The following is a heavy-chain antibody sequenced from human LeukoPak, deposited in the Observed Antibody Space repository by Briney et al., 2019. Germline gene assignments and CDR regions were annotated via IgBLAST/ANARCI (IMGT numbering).Heavy chain of an antibody. CDR2: VNPNSGDT. D-gene: IGHD3-10*01. CDR3: ARGPRITLIRGGQWYYYMDV. V-gene: IGHV1-2*02. J-gene: IGHJ6*03. Sequence: ASVKVPCKASGYTFTGYYLHWVRQAPGQGLEWMGCVNPNSGDTNYAQKFQGSVTMTRDTSISTVYMELSRLRSEDTAVYYCARGPRITLIRGGQWYYYMDVWGKGTTVTISS. CDR1: GYTFTGYY.